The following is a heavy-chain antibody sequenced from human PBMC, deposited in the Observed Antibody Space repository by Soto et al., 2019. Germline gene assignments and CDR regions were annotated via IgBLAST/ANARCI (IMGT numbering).Heavy chain of an antibody. J-gene: IGHJ5*02. CDR3: ASVSPLPAAPQNWFDP. D-gene: IGHD2-2*01. V-gene: IGHV3-21*01. CDR1: GFTFSSYS. CDR2: ISSSSSYI. Sequence: GGSLRLSCAASGFTFSSYSMNWVRQAPGKGLEWVSSISSSSSYIYYADSVKGRFTISRDNAKNSLYLQMNSLRAEDTAVYYCASVSPLPAAPQNWFDPWGQGTLVTVSS.